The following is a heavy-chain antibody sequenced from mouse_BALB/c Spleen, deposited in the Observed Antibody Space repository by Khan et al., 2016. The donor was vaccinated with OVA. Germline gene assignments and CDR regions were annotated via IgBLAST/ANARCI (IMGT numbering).Heavy chain of an antibody. J-gene: IGHJ3*01. CDR1: GYSFTSYY. V-gene: IGHV1S135*01. Sequence: EVQLQESGPELMKPGASVKISCKASGYSFTSYYIHWVMESHGKSLEWIGYIDPFSGDTTYNQKFKGKATLTVDKSSSTAYILLSNLTSEDSAVYCCTRHCYVAWFTYWGQGTLVTVSA. CDR3: TRHCYVAWFTY. CDR2: IDPFSGDT. D-gene: IGHD2-12*01.